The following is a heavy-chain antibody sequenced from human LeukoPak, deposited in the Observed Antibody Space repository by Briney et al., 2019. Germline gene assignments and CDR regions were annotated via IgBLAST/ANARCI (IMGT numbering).Heavy chain of an antibody. CDR1: GGSISSYY. V-gene: IGHV4-59*08. D-gene: IGHD2-2*01. CDR3: ARRLGGTSTGFDY. J-gene: IGHJ4*02. CDR2: IHYSGST. Sequence: PSDTLSLTCTVSGGSISSYYWSWIRQPPGKGLEWIGSIHYSGSTTYNPSLKSRVTISVDTSKNQFSLKLSSVTAADTAVYYCARRLGGTSTGFDYWGQGTLVTVSS.